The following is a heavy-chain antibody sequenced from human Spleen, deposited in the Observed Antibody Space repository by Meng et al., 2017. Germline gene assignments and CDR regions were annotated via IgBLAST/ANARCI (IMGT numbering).Heavy chain of an antibody. J-gene: IGHJ4*02. CDR2: ISAYNGNT. CDR3: ARDREVRFLEWLLDY. Sequence: ASVNVSCKASGYTFTSYGISWVRQAPGQGLEWMGWISAYNGNTNYAQKLQGRVTMTTDTSTSTAYMELRSLRSDDTAVYYCARDREVRFLEWLLDYWGQGTLVTVSS. CDR1: GYTFTSYG. D-gene: IGHD3-3*01. V-gene: IGHV1-18*01.